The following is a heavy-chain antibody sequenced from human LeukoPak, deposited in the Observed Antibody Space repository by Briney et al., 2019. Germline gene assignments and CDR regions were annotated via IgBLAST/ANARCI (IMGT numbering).Heavy chain of an antibody. V-gene: IGHV4-4*09. J-gene: IGHJ4*02. CDR2: IYTSGST. Sequence: SETLSLTCTVSGGSIRTYYWSWIRQPPGKGLEWVGYIYTSGSTNYNPSLKSRVTMSLDTSENQFSLKLSSVTAADTAVYYCARGDFYRYYFDYWGQGTLVTVSS. CDR3: ARGDFYRYYFDY. D-gene: IGHD2/OR15-2a*01. CDR1: GGSIRTYY.